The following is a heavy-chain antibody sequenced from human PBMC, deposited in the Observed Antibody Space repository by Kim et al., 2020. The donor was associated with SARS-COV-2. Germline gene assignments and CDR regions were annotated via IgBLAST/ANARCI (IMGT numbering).Heavy chain of an antibody. Sequence: GWSLRLSCAASGFTFSSYAMSWVRQAPGKGLEWVSAISGSGGSTYYADSVKGRFTISRDNSKNTLYLQMNSLRAEDTAVYYCAKDSDYYDSSGYYPDYWGQGTLVTVSS. CDR2: ISGSGGST. CDR1: GFTFSSYA. D-gene: IGHD3-22*01. J-gene: IGHJ4*02. CDR3: AKDSDYYDSSGYYPDY. V-gene: IGHV3-23*01.